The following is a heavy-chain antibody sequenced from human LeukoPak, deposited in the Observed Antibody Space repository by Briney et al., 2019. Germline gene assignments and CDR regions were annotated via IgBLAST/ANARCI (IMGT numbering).Heavy chain of an antibody. CDR1: GYTFTGYD. J-gene: IGHJ4*02. D-gene: IGHD3-16*02. Sequence: GASVKVSCKASGYTFTGYDINWVRQATAQGLEWMGWMNPNSGNTGCAQKFQGRVTMTRNTSISTAYMELSSLRSEDTAVYYCARGRRMITFGGVIVIGTQDFDYWGQGTLVTVSS. V-gene: IGHV1-8*01. CDR2: MNPNSGNT. CDR3: ARGRRMITFGGVIVIGTQDFDY.